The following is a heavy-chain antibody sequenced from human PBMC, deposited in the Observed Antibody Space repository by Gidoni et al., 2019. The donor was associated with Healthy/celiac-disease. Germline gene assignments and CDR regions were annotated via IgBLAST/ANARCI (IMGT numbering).Heavy chain of an antibody. D-gene: IGHD3-10*01. J-gene: IGHJ3*02. CDR3: AREYMVRGPSPQKLNAFDI. CDR2: IIPILGIA. V-gene: IGHV1-69*04. CDR1: GGTFSSYA. Sequence: QVQLVQSGAEVKKPGSSVKVSCKASGGTFSSYAISWVRQAPGQGLEWMGRIIPILGIANYAQKFQGRVTITADKSTSTAYMELSSLRSEDTAVYYCAREYMVRGPSPQKLNAFDIWGQGTMVTVSS.